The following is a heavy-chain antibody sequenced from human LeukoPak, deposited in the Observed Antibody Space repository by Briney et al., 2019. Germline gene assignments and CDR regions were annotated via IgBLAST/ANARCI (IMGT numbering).Heavy chain of an antibody. CDR2: IRSKAYGGTT. Sequence: GGSLRLSCTASGFTFGDYAMSWFRQAPGKGLEWVGFIRSKAYGGTTEYAASVKGRFIISRDDSRSIAYLQMNSLRTEDTAVYYCTRDPIDFWSTYYFDYWGQGTLVTVPS. CDR3: TRDPIDFWSTYYFDY. V-gene: IGHV3-49*03. CDR1: GFTFGDYA. J-gene: IGHJ4*02. D-gene: IGHD3-3*01.